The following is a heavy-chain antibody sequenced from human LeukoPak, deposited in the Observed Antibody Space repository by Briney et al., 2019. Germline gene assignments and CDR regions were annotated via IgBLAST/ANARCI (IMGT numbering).Heavy chain of an antibody. V-gene: IGHV4-39*07. Sequence: SETLSLTCIVSGGSISGSSFYWGWIRQPPGKGLEWIGSLYYTGTTYYNPSLTSRVTISVDTSQTQFSLKLTSVTAADTAVYYCAREAYSSSWYGSEYYFDYWGQGTLVTVSS. CDR2: LYYTGTT. D-gene: IGHD6-13*01. CDR1: GGSISGSSFY. J-gene: IGHJ4*02. CDR3: AREAYSSSWYGSEYYFDY.